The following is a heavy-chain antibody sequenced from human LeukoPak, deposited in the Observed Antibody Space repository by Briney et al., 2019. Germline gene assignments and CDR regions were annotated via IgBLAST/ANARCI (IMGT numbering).Heavy chain of an antibody. CDR3: AKRGVVIRAIIVVGFHNEAYYFYY. J-gene: IGHJ4*02. V-gene: IGHV3-23*01. D-gene: IGHD2-15*01. CDR2: ISDRGGST. Sequence: GGSLRLSCAVSGVTLNNYGMSWVRQAPGKGLEWVAGISDRGGSTNYADSVKGRFTVSRDNPKNTLWLQMNSLRAEDTAVYFCAKRGVVIRAIIVVGFHNEAYYFYYWGRGALVTVSS. CDR1: GVTLNNYG.